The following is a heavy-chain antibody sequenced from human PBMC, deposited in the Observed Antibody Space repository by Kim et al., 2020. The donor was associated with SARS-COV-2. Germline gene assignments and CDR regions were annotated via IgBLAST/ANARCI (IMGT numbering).Heavy chain of an antibody. J-gene: IGHJ3*01. CDR3: ARGGRVETPSYPFDL. D-gene: IGHD3-16*01. CDR2: INAKNGGT. Sequence: ASVKVSCKASGYTFTDFYIHWVRQAPGQGLEWVGRINAKNGGTNYAQKFQDRVTMSRDTSISTAYMELSRLISDDTVVYYCARGGRVETPSYPFDLWGQGTMVTVSS. CDR1: GYTFTDFY. V-gene: IGHV1-2*05.